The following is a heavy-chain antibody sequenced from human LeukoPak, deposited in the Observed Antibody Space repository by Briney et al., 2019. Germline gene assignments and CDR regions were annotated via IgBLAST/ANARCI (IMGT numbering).Heavy chain of an antibody. CDR1: GYTFTGYY. Sequence: GASVKVSCKASGYTFTGYYMYWVRQAPGRGLEWMGWINSNSGGINYAQNFQGRVTMTRDTSISTAYMELTRLRSDDTAVYYCARAKGGGHYTFDIWGQGTMVTVSS. CDR2: INSNSGGI. V-gene: IGHV1-2*02. CDR3: ARAKGGGHYTFDI. D-gene: IGHD3-16*01. J-gene: IGHJ3*02.